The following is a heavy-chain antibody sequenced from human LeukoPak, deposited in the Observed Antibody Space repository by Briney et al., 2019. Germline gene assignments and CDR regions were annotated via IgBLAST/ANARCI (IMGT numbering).Heavy chain of an antibody. D-gene: IGHD1-14*01. CDR2: VSDDSSNK. CDR1: GFTFNNYA. CDR3: ARDLQPVGLGYFYYYGMDV. J-gene: IGHJ6*02. Sequence: GGSLRLSCAASGFTFNNYAMHWVRQAPGTGLEWVALVSDDSSNKYYADSVKGRFTISRDNSKNTLYLQMNSLRAEDTAVCYCARDLQPVGLGYFYYYGMDVWGQGTTVIVSS. V-gene: IGHV3-30-3*01.